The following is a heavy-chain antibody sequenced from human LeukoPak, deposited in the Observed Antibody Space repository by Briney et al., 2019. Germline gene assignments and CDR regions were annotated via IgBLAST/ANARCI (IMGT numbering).Heavy chain of an antibody. CDR2: ISGSGGST. CDR1: GFTFASYA. CDR3: ARAIVGATGSDY. J-gene: IGHJ4*02. D-gene: IGHD1-26*01. V-gene: IGHV3-23*01. Sequence: GGSLRLSCAASGFTFASYAMSWVRQAPGRGLEWVSGISGSGGSTYYADSVKGRFTISRDNSKNTLFLHMNSLRAEDTAVYYCARAIVGATGSDYWGQGTLVTVSS.